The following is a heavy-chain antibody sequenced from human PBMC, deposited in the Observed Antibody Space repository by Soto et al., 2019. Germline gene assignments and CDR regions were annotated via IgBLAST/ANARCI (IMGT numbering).Heavy chain of an antibody. D-gene: IGHD2-15*01. V-gene: IGHV4-30-2*01. CDR2: IYHSGST. CDR1: GGSISSGGYS. J-gene: IGHJ4*02. CDR3: ARGQVVAAQH. Sequence: QLQLQESGPGLVKPSQTLSLTCAVSGGSISSGGYSWRWIRQPPGKGLEWIGYIYHSGSTYYNPSLKRRVNISVDRSKNQFSLKLSSVTAADTAVYYCARGQVVAAQHWCQGTLVTVSS.